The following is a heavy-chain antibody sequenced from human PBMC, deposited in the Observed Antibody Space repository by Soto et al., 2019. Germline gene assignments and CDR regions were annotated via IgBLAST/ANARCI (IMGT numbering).Heavy chain of an antibody. CDR1: GFTFSSYA. D-gene: IGHD4-17*01. CDR3: ARTDSPDYGDYVAMVAFDI. Sequence: EVQLVESGGGLVQPGGSLRLSCAASGFTFSSYAMHWVRQAPGKGLEYVSAISSNGDSTYYANSVKGRFTISRDNSKNTLYLQMGSLRAEDMAVYYCARTDSPDYGDYVAMVAFDIWGQGTMVTVSS. J-gene: IGHJ3*02. V-gene: IGHV3-64*01. CDR2: ISSNGDST.